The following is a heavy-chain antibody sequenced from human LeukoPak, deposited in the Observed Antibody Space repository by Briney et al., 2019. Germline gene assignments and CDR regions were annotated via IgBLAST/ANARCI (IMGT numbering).Heavy chain of an antibody. CDR1: GFTFSNYV. CDR2: ISYDGRNE. Sequence: QPGGSLRLSCSASGFTFSNYVMHWVRQAPGKGLEWVAVISYDGRNEYYADSVKGRFTISRDNSKNTLYLQIHSLRAEDTPVYYCARDRSSYEYYFDSWGQGTLVTVSS. D-gene: IGHD5-12*01. V-gene: IGHV3-30*03. CDR3: ARDRSSYEYYFDS. J-gene: IGHJ4*02.